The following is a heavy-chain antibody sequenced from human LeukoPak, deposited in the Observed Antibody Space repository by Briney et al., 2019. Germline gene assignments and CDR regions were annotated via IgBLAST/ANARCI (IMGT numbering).Heavy chain of an antibody. D-gene: IGHD6-6*01. Sequence: SETLSLTCTVSGGSISPYYWSWIRQPPGKRLEYIGYIYHSGSTNYNPSLKSRVTMSVDKSKNQCSLRLSSVTAADTAIYFCARSSQGSSTSFEYWGQGTLVTVSS. CDR2: IYHSGST. J-gene: IGHJ4*02. V-gene: IGHV4-59*01. CDR3: ARSSQGSSTSFEY. CDR1: GGSISPYY.